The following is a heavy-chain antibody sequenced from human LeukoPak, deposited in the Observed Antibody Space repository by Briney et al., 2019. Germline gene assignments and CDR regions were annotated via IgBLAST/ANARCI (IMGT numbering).Heavy chain of an antibody. Sequence: GSLRLSRAASGFTFSSYAMSWVRQAPGKGLEWVSAISSSGGSTFYAESVKGRFTISRDNNENTLYLQMNSLRVEDTAVYYCARAAQVTGRPNLGGHFDYWGQGTLVTVSS. V-gene: IGHV3-23*01. J-gene: IGHJ4*02. CDR1: GFTFSSYA. CDR3: ARAAQVTGRPNLGGHFDY. CDR2: ISSSGGST. D-gene: IGHD6-6*01.